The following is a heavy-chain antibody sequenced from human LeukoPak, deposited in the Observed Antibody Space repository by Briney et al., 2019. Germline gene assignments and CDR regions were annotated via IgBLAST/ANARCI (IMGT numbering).Heavy chain of an antibody. CDR3: ARDRDGFDY. V-gene: IGHV3-48*03. D-gene: IGHD3-10*01. CDR2: ICSSGSTI. J-gene: IGHJ4*02. Sequence: GGSLRLSCAASGFTFSSYEMNWVRQAPGKGLEWVSYICSSGSTIYYADSVKGRFTISRDNAKNSLYLQMNSLRAEDTAVYYCARDRDGFDYWGRGTLVTVSS. CDR1: GFTFSSYE.